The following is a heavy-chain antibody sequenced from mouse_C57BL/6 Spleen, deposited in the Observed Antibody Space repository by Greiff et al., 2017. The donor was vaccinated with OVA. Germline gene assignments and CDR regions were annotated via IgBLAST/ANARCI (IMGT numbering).Heavy chain of an antibody. CDR1: GYSITSGYY. CDR2: ISYDGSN. Sequence: EVKLEESGPGLVKPSQSLSLTCSVTGYSITSGYYWNWIRQFPGNKLEWMGYISYDGSNNYNPSLKNRISITRDTSKNQFFLKLNSVTTEDTATYYCARDVPLYYAMDYWGQGTSVTVSS. J-gene: IGHJ4*01. CDR3: ARDVPLYYAMDY. V-gene: IGHV3-6*01.